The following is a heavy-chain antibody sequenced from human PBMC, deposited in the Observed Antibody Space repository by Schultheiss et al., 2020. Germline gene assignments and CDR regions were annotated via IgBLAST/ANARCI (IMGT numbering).Heavy chain of an antibody. CDR2: VSYDGSNK. CDR3: AKGRLCASHCSAFDN. CDR1: GFTFSSYA. J-gene: IGHJ4*02. Sequence: GGSLRLSCAASGFTFSSYAMHWVRQAPGKGLEWVAVVSYDGSNKYYADSVKGRFTISRDNSKNTLYLQMNSLRAEDTAVYYCAKGRLCASHCSAFDNWGQGTLVTVSS. V-gene: IGHV3-30-3*01. D-gene: IGHD2-21*02.